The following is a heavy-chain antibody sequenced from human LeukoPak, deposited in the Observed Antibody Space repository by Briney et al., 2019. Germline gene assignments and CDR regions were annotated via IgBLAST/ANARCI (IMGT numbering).Heavy chain of an antibody. V-gene: IGHV3-11*01. CDR2: ISSSGRNT. CDR1: GFTFSDYY. J-gene: IGHJ3*02. Sequence: GGSLRLSCAASGFTFSDYYMTWIRQAPGKGLDWVSYISSSGRNTYYADSVKGRFTISRDNAKNSLYLQMNSLRAEDTAVYYCARAIYDGFDIWGQGKMVTVSS. CDR3: ARAIYDGFDI.